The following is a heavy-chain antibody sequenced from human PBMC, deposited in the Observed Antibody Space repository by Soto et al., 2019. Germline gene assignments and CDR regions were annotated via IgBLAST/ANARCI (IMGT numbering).Heavy chain of an antibody. V-gene: IGHV3-23*01. CDR1: GLSFPNYA. D-gene: IGHD2-2*01. J-gene: IGHJ6*03. CDR2: IGGSGAYT. Sequence: LLESGGGLVQPGGSLRLSCVASGLSFPNYAMNWVRQAPGKGLEWVSGIGGSGAYTYYADSVKGRFTISRDNSKNPVSSQANSLRSEDTALYYCAKGSSSTQFLNYYFYHMDVWGKGPTVSVSS. CDR3: AKGSSSTQFLNYYFYHMDV.